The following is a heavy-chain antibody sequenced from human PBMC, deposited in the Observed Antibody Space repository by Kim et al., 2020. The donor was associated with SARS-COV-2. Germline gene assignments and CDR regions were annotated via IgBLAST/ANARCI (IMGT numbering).Heavy chain of an antibody. J-gene: IGHJ4*02. V-gene: IGHV3-43*01. D-gene: IGHD3-16*01. Sequence: GGSLRLSCAASGFIFHEYTMHWVRQAPGKGLEWVAIITWDGGSTFYADSVSDRFTISRYNSENSLYLQMNSLTIEDSALYYCVKEKSRIGDYWGQGTLVTVSS. CDR3: VKEKSRIGDY. CDR2: ITWDGGST. CDR1: GFIFHEYT.